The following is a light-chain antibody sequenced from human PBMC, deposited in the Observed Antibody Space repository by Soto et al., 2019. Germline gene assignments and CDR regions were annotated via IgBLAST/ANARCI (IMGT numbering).Light chain of an antibody. V-gene: IGKV3-15*01. J-gene: IGKJ5*01. CDR3: QQYHNWPIT. Sequence: EIVMTQSPATLSVSPGESATLSCRASQSVSSNLAWHQQKPGQAPRILMYDTSTRATAISARFSCSGSGTEFTLTISGLQSEDFAIYSLQQYHNWPITFGQGTLLE. CDR2: DTS. CDR1: QSVSSN.